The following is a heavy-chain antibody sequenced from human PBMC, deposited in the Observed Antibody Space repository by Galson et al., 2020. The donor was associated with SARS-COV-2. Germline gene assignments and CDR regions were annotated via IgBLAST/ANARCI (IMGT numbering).Heavy chain of an antibody. CDR1: GFTFSNFG. CDR2: ISTDGNNK. V-gene: IGHV3-30*03. Sequence: GESLKISCAASGFTFSNFGMHWVRQAPGKGLEWVAVISTDGNNKYDADSVKGRFTISRDNSNNTLYLQMNSLRPDDTAVYICARAGYSSTWKLGDAVDVWGQGTRVTVSS. D-gene: IGHD4-4*01. J-gene: IGHJ3*01. CDR3: ARAGYSSTWKLGDAVDV.